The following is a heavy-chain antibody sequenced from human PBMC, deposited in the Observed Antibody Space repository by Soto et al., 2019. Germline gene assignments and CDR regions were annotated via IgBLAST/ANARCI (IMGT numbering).Heavy chain of an antibody. J-gene: IGHJ6*02. V-gene: IGHV1-46*01. CDR2: ITPSGGST. Sequence: VSEKAVCKASGYPFTSYYMQWVRQAPGQGLEWMGIITPSGGSTSYAQKFQGRVTMTRDTSTSTVYMELSSLRSEDTAVYYCARLSDGMDVWGQGTTVTVSS. CDR1: GYPFTSYY. CDR3: ARLSDGMDV.